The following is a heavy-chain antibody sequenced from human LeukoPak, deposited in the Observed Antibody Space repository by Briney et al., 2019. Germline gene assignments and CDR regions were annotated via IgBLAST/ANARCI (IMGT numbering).Heavy chain of an antibody. V-gene: IGHV3-23*01. Sequence: GGSLRLSCAASGFTFSSYSMNWVRQAPGKGLEWVSTISGSGNSTYYADSVKGRFTISRDNSKNTLYLQMNSLRAEDTAIYYCAILYSSSPLDYWDQGTLVTVSS. CDR2: ISGSGNST. J-gene: IGHJ4*02. CDR1: GFTFSSYS. CDR3: AILYSSSPLDY. D-gene: IGHD6-6*01.